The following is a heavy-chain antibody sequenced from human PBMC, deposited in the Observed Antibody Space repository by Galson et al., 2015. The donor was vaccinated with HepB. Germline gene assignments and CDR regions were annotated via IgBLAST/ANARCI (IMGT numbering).Heavy chain of an antibody. Sequence: SVKVSCTASGGTFSSYSFNWVLQSPVQGLEWMGGIIPIFGTANYAQKFQGKVTIIADASTSTAHMELSGLISEYTAVYYCARGPLTGTNWWFDPGGQGSLVTVSS. CDR2: IIPIFGTA. CDR1: GGTFSSYS. V-gene: IGHV1-69*13. CDR3: ARGPLTGTNWWFDP. J-gene: IGHJ5*02. D-gene: IGHD1-7*01.